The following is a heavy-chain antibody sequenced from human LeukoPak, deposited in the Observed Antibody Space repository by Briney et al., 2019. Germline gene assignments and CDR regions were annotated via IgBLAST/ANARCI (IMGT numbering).Heavy chain of an antibody. CDR2: SRNKADSYTT. Sequence: PGRSLRLSCAASGFTFSDYYMDWVRQAPGKGLEWVGRSRNKADSYTTEYAASVKGRFTISRDDSKSSLYLQMNSLETEDTALYYCTRTSSASGGHFNYWGQGTLVTVSS. V-gene: IGHV3-72*01. CDR3: TRTSSASGGHFNY. D-gene: IGHD3-10*01. J-gene: IGHJ4*02. CDR1: GFTFSDYY.